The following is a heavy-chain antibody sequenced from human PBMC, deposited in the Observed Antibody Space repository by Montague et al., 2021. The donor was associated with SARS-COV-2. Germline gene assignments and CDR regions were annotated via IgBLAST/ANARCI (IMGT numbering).Heavy chain of an antibody. D-gene: IGHD3-10*01. V-gene: IGHV4-39*07. CDR1: GGSITYSCYY. CDR3: AEASFYYGSGSHYNNWFDS. J-gene: IGHJ5*01. CDR2: IYYSGTA. Sequence: SETLSLTCTMSGGSITYSCYYWGWIRLPPGKGLVWIGSIYYSGTAYYNASLKSRVTMSLDMSKNKLSLRLKSTTAADTAVYFCAEASFYYGSGSHYNNWFDSWGQGTVVTVSS.